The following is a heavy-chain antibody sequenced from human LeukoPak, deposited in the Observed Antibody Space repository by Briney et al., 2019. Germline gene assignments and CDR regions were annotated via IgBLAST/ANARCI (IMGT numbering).Heavy chain of an antibody. CDR2: IIPIFGTA. CDR3: AKTYYDILTGYYFGWFDP. CDR1: GGTFSSYA. D-gene: IGHD3-9*01. V-gene: IGHV1-69*13. J-gene: IGHJ5*02. Sequence: SVKVSCKASGGTFSSYAISWVRQAPGQGLEWMGEIIPIFGTANYAQKFQGRVTITADESTSTAYMELSSLRSEDTAVYYCAKTYYDILTGYYFGWFDPWGQGTLVTVSS.